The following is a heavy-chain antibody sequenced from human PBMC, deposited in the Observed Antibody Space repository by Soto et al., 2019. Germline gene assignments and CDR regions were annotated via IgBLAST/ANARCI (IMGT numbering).Heavy chain of an antibody. J-gene: IGHJ4*02. Sequence: PGESLKISCKGSGYSFTSYWIGWVRQMPGKGLEWMGIIYPGDSDTRYSPSFQGQVTISADKSISTAYLQWSSLKASDTAMYYCAGLRRAIFGVAEIDYWGQGTLVTVSS. CDR2: IYPGDSDT. V-gene: IGHV5-51*01. CDR3: AGLRRAIFGVAEIDY. CDR1: GYSFTSYW. D-gene: IGHD3-3*01.